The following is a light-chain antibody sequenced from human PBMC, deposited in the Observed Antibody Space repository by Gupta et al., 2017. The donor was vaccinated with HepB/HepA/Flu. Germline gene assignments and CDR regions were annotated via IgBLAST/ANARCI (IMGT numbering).Light chain of an antibody. CDR1: SSNIGGNY. CDR2: RNN. Sequence: QSVLTQPPSASGTPGQRITISCSGGSSNIGGNYVYWYQQFPGKAPKFLIYRNNERRSAAPARFSASKSATSASVAIIWLRAEDGADYYCAAWDASRNVVLFGGGTKGTVV. J-gene: IGLJ2*01. CDR3: AAWDASRNVVL. V-gene: IGLV1-47*01.